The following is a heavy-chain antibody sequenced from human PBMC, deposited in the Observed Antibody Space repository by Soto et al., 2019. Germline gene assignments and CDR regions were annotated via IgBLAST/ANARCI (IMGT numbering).Heavy chain of an antibody. CDR2: IIPIFGTA. J-gene: IGHJ4*02. CDR1: GGTFSSYA. D-gene: IGHD1-26*01. V-gene: IGHV1-69*13. CDR3: AGVEPEVGATTGPFDY. Sequence: SVKVSCKASGGTFSSYAISWVRQAPGQGLEWMGGIIPIFGTANYAQKFQGRVTITADESTSTAYMELSSLRSEDTAVYYCAGVEPEVGATTGPFDYWGQGTLVTVSS.